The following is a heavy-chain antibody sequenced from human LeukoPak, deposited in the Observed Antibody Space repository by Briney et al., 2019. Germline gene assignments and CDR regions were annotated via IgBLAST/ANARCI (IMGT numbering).Heavy chain of an antibody. V-gene: IGHV1-18*01. D-gene: IGHD2-2*01. Sequence: ASVKVSCKASGYTFTSYGISWVRQAPGQGLEWMGWISAYNGNTNYAQKFQGRVTMTRDMSTSTVYMELSSLRSEDTAVYYCARGTRGYCSSTSCYADAFDIWGQGTMVTVSS. J-gene: IGHJ3*02. CDR2: ISAYNGNT. CDR3: ARGTRGYCSSTSCYADAFDI. CDR1: GYTFTSYG.